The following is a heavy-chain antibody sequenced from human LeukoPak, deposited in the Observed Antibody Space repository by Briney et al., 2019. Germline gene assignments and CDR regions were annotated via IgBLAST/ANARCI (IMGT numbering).Heavy chain of an antibody. Sequence: ASVKVSCKASGYTFTSYYMHWVRQAPGHGLEWMGIINPSGGSTSYAQKFQRRGTMTRDTSTSTVYMELSSQRSEDTAVYYCARGNGSYSDYRGQGTLVTVSS. CDR2: INPSGGST. J-gene: IGHJ4*02. CDR1: GYTFTSYY. D-gene: IGHD1-26*01. V-gene: IGHV1-46*01. CDR3: ARGNGSYSDY.